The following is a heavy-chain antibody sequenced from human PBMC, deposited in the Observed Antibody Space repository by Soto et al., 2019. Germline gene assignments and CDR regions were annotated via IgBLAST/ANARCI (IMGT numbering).Heavy chain of an antibody. Sequence: QVQLVQSGAEVKKPGSSVKVSCKASGGTFSSYAISWVRQAPGQGLEWMGGIIPICGTANYAQKFQGRVTITADKSTSTAYMELSSLRSEDTAVYYCARSWAMVRGVRAYYYGMDVWGQGTTVTVSS. D-gene: IGHD3-10*01. CDR2: IIPICGTA. CDR1: GGTFSSYA. V-gene: IGHV1-69*06. J-gene: IGHJ6*02. CDR3: ARSWAMVRGVRAYYYGMDV.